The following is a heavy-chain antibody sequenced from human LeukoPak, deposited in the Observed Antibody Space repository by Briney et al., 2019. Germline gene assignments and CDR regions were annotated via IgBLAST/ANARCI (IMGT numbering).Heavy chain of an antibody. V-gene: IGHV1-2*02. CDR3: ARSFTMVRGVIPGY. CDR1: GYTFTGYY. CDR2: INPNSGGT. Sequence: APVKVSCKASGYTFTGYYMHWVRQAPGQGLEWMGWINPNSGGTNYAQKFQGRVTMTRDTSISTAYMELSRLRSDDTAVYYCARSFTMVRGVIPGYWGQGTLVTVSS. D-gene: IGHD3-10*01. J-gene: IGHJ4*02.